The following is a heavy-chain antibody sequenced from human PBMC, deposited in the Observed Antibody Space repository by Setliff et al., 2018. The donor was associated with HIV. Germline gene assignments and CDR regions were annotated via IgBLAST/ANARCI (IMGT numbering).Heavy chain of an antibody. V-gene: IGHV1-69*13. J-gene: IGHJ6*03. CDR1: GGTFSSYA. CDR2: IIAIFGTG. CDR3: ARGLYYKFWSGYSDYYNYYYMDV. D-gene: IGHD3-3*01. Sequence: SVKVSCKASGGTFSSYAINWVRQTPGQGLEWMGGIIAIFGTGKYAQKFQGRVTITADESTSTVYMELSSLRSEDTAVYYCARGLYYKFWSGYSDYYNYYYMDVWGKGTTVTVSS.